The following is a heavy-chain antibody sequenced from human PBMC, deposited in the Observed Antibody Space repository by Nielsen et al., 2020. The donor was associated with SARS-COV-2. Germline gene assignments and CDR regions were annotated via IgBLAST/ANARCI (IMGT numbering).Heavy chain of an antibody. CDR3: ARVSFGVVIIFRSSWFDP. CDR1: GFTFSSYS. Sequence: GESLKISCAASGFTFSSYSMNWVRQAPGKGLEWVSSISSSSSYIYYADSVKGRFTVSRDNAKNSLYLQMNSLRAEDTAVYYCARVSFGVVIIFRSSWFDPWGQGTLVTVSS. J-gene: IGHJ5*02. D-gene: IGHD3-3*01. V-gene: IGHV3-21*01. CDR2: ISSSSSYI.